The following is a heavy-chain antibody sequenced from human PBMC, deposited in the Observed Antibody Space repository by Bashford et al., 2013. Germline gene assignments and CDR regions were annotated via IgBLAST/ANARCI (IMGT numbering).Heavy chain of an antibody. V-gene: IGHV3-23*01. CDR2: ISAGGGGT. D-gene: IGHD2-15*01. J-gene: IGHJ4*02. CDR3: AKWLGYCSGGSCYAWRGYGGDY. Sequence: VRQAPGKGLEWVSAISAGGGGTYYADSVKGRFTISRDNSRNTLYLQMNSLRAEDTAVYYCAKWLGYCSGGSCYAWRGYGGDYWGQGTLVHRLL.